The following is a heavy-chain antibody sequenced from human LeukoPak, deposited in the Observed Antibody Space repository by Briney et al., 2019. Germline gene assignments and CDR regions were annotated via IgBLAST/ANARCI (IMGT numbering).Heavy chain of an antibody. CDR2: MNPNSGNT. Sequence: ASVKVSCKASGYTFTSYDINWVRQATGQGLEWMGWMNPNSGNTGYAQKFQGRVTITRNTSISTAYMELSSLRSEDTAVYYCARRSSSWSYYYYYMDVWGKGTTVTVSS. D-gene: IGHD6-13*01. J-gene: IGHJ6*03. CDR3: ARRSSSWSYYYYYMDV. CDR1: GYTFTSYD. V-gene: IGHV1-8*03.